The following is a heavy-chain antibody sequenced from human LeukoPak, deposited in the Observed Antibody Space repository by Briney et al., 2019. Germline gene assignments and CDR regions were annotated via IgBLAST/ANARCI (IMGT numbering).Heavy chain of an antibody. Sequence: SETLSLTCTVPGYSISSGYYWGWIRQPPGKGLEWIGSIYHSGGTYYNPSLKSRVTISVDTSKNQSPLRLSSVTAADSAVYYCARDQVNWFDPWGQGTLVTVSS. V-gene: IGHV4-38-2*02. CDR1: GYSISSGYY. CDR3: ARDQVNWFDP. J-gene: IGHJ5*02. CDR2: IYHSGGT.